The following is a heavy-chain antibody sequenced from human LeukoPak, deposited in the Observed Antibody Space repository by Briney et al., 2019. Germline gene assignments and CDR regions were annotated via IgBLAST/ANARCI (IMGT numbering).Heavy chain of an antibody. V-gene: IGHV4-39*01. CDR3: ARQGVVVAAYVDS. CDR1: GGSISSPSFY. D-gene: IGHD2-15*01. CDR2: KYYSGNT. Sequence: SETLSLTCTISGGSISSPSFYWAWIRQTPEKGLEWIGSKYYSGNTYYNPSLKSRVTISVDTSKNHFSLSLTSVTAADTAVYYCARQGVVVAAYVDSWGQGTLVTVSS. J-gene: IGHJ4*02.